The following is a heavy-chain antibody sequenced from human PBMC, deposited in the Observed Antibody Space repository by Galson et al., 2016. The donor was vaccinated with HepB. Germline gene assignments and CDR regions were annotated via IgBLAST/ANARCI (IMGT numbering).Heavy chain of an antibody. CDR3: ARGQTVAGSGDAFDI. V-gene: IGHV3-30*04. D-gene: IGHD6-19*01. CDR1: GFTFPHHA. CDR2: ISYDGRNN. J-gene: IGHJ3*02. Sequence: SLRLSCAASGFTFPHHALHWVRQAPGKGLEWVAVISYDGRNNYYADSVKGRFTISRDNSKKTLYLQMNSLRPDATALFYCARGQTVAGSGDAFDIWGQGTRVTVSS.